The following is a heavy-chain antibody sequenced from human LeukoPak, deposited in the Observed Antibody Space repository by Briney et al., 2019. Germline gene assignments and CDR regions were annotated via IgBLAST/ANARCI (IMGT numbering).Heavy chain of an antibody. CDR3: ARSSSSWHYFDY. V-gene: IGHV3-23*01. J-gene: IGHJ4*02. Sequence: GGSLRLSCAASGFTFSSYSMNWVRQAPGKGLEWVSSISGGGETTYYADSVKGRFPISRDNSKNTLYLQMNSLRAEDTAVYYCARSSSSWHYFDYWGQRTLVTVSS. CDR1: GFTFSSYS. CDR2: ISGGGETT. D-gene: IGHD6-13*01.